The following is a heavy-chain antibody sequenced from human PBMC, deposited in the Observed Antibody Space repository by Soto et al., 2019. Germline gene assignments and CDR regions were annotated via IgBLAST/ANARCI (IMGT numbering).Heavy chain of an antibody. CDR1: GFTFSSYA. J-gene: IGHJ4*02. V-gene: IGHV3-23*01. Sequence: GSLRLSCAASGFTFSSYAMSWVRQAPGKGLEWVSAISGSGASTYYADSVKGRFTISRDNSKNTLYLQMSSLRAEDTAVYYCAKVPRDGYILDYFDYWGQGTLVTVS. CDR3: AKVPRDGYILDYFDY. CDR2: ISGSGAST. D-gene: IGHD5-12*01.